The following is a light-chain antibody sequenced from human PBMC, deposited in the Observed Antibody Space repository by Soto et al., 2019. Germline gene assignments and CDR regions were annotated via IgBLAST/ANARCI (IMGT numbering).Light chain of an antibody. J-gene: IGKJ1*01. CDR2: DAS. V-gene: IGKV1-5*01. Sequence: DIQMTQSPSMLSASVGDRVTIACRASQSIRRWLAWYQQKPGKAHKLLIFDASNLESGVPTRFSGSGSETEFTLTISSLQPDDFATYYCQQYNSYSPATFGQGTKVEI. CDR3: QQYNSYSPAT. CDR1: QSIRRW.